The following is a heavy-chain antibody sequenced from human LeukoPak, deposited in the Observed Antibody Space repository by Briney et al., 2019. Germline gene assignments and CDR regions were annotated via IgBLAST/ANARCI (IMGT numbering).Heavy chain of an antibody. J-gene: IGHJ4*02. CDR1: GFTFSSYS. Sequence: GGSLRLSCAVYGFTFSSYSMNWVRQAPRKGLEWVSSISSSSSYIYYADSVKGRFTISRDNAKNSLYLQMNSLRAEDTAVYYCARSGLTPGFFDYWGQGTLVTVSS. CDR2: ISSSSSYI. D-gene: IGHD1-14*01. CDR3: ARSGLTPGFFDY. V-gene: IGHV3-21*01.